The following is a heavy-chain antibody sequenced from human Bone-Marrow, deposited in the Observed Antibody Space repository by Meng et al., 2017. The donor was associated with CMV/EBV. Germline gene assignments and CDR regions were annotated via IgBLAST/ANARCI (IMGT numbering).Heavy chain of an antibody. CDR1: GYTFTSYD. J-gene: IGHJ6*02. V-gene: IGHV1-8*01. D-gene: IGHD3-10*01. CDR2: MNPNSGNT. Sequence: ASVKVSCKASGYTFTSYDINWVRQATGQGLEWMGWMNPNSGNTGYAQKFQGRVTMTRNTSISTAYMELSSLRSEDTAVYYCARDSFSWRFGELSRGMDVWGPGTTVTVSS. CDR3: ARDSFSWRFGELSRGMDV.